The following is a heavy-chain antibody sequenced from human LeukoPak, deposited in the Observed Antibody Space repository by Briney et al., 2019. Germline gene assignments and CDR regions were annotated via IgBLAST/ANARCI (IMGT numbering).Heavy chain of an antibody. Sequence: GASVKVSCKASGYSFTGYYMHWVRQAPGQGLEWMGWINPNSGGTNYAQKFQGRVTMTRDTSISTAYMELSRLRSDDTAVYYCARVATYSSSYDWLTYFDYWGQGTLVTVSS. V-gene: IGHV1-2*02. D-gene: IGHD6-13*01. CDR3: ARVATYSSSYDWLTYFDY. J-gene: IGHJ4*02. CDR2: INPNSGGT. CDR1: GYSFTGYY.